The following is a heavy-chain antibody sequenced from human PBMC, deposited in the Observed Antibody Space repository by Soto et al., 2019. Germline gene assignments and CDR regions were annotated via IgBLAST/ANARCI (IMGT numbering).Heavy chain of an antibody. CDR1: GFTFSNYA. CDR3: AKGSRDNSPKRDQFDT. V-gene: IGHV3-23*01. CDR2: ISGGSSKK. Sequence: GGSLRLSCEASGFTFSNYAMSWVRQAPGKGLEWVSSISGGSSKKNYADSVKGRFTISRDNSKNTLFLQMSSLRVEDTAVYFCAKGSRDNSPKRDQFDTWGQGPLVTVSS. J-gene: IGHJ5*02. D-gene: IGHD1-20*01.